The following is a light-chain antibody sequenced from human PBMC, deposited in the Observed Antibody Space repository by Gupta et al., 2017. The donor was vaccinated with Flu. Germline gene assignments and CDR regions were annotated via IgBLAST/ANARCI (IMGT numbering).Light chain of an antibody. Sequence: QSVLTQPPSASGTPGQRVTISCSGSSSNIASNTVNWYQQVPGTAPKLLIYSDNRRPSGVPDRFSGPQSGTSASLAISGLQSEDEADYYCAACDDSLNVWVFGGGTKLTVL. CDR3: AACDDSLNVWV. V-gene: IGLV1-44*01. CDR2: SDN. J-gene: IGLJ3*02. CDR1: SSNIASNT.